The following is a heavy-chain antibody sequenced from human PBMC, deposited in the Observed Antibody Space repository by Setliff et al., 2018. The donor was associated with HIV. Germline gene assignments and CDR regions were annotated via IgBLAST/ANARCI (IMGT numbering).Heavy chain of an antibody. D-gene: IGHD2-15*01. CDR3: ARIGRTPYYYYYMDV. V-gene: IGHV1-8*01. J-gene: IGHJ6*03. CDR2: INPNSDNT. Sequence: GASVKVSCKASGYAFNSYTLNWVRQATGRGLEWMGWINPNSDNTAYAQKFQGRLTMTRNTSTGTVCMELSSLRSEDTAVYYCARIGRTPYYYYYMDVWGKGTTVTVSS. CDR1: GYAFNSYT.